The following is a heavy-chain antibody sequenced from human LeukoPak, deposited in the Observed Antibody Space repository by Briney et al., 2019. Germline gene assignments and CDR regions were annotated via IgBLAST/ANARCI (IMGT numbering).Heavy chain of an antibody. V-gene: IGHV4-39*07. D-gene: IGHD6-6*01. CDR2: IYYSGST. CDR3: ARDGAARSVDY. J-gene: IGHJ4*02. Sequence: SETLSLTCTVSGGSISSISYYWGWIRQPPGKGLEWIGSIYYSGSTYYNPSLKSRVTISVDTSKNQFSLKLSSVTAAATAVYYCARDGAARSVDYWGQGTLVTVSS. CDR1: GGSISSISYY.